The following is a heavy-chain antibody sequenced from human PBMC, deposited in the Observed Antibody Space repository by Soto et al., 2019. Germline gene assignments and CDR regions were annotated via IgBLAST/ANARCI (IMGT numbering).Heavy chain of an antibody. J-gene: IGHJ5*02. D-gene: IGHD6-19*01. Sequence: GGSLRLSCAASGFAFYYYNMNWVRQAPGRGLEWVSSISGSGIDIHFTDSVKGRFTISRDNAKTSLYLQMDSLRPEDTAIYYCARGGSGWQALNWIDPWGQGTLVTVSS. CDR1: GFAFYYYN. CDR3: ARGGSGWQALNWIDP. V-gene: IGHV3-21*01. CDR2: ISGSGIDI.